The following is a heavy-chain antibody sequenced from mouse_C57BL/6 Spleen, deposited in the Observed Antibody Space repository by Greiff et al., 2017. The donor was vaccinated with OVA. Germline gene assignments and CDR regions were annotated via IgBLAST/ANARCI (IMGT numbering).Heavy chain of an antibody. CDR2: IRSKSNNYAT. CDR3: VREEFAY. CDR1: GFSFNTYA. Sequence: EVKLQESGGGLVQPKGSLKLSCAASGFSFNTYAMNWVRQAPGKGLEWVARIRSKSNNYATYYADSVKDRFTISRDDSESMLYLQMNNLKTEDTAMYYCVREEFAYWGQGTLVTVSA. V-gene: IGHV10-1*01. J-gene: IGHJ3*01.